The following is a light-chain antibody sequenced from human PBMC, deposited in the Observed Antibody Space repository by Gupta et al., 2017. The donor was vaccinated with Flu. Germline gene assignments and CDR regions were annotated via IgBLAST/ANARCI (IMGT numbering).Light chain of an antibody. CDR1: QNIGTS. CDR3: HQSSNLPWT. CDR2: YAS. Sequence: PDFQSVTPTEKVTITCRASQNIGTSLNWYQQKPDQSPKLLIKYASQSFSGVPSRFSGSGSGTDFTLTINNLEAEDAATYYCHQSSNLPWTFGQGTKVEIK. J-gene: IGKJ1*01. V-gene: IGKV6-21*01.